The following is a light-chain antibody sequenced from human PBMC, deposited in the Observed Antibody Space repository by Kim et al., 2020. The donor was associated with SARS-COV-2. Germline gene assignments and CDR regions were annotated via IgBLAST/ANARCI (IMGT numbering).Light chain of an antibody. V-gene: IGKV1-17*01. CDR3: LQHRTYPIT. CDR1: QGIGSD. CDR2: GAS. Sequence: ASMGDRVTITCRASQGIGSDLGWYQQNPGRAPKRLIYGASNLQSGVPSRFSGSGSETEFTLTINSLQPEDFATYFCLQHRTYPITFGQGTRLEIK. J-gene: IGKJ5*01.